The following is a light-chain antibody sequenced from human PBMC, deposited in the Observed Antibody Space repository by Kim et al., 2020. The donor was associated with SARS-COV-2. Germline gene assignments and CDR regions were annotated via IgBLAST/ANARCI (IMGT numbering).Light chain of an antibody. Sequence: GQAITISCTGTSSDVGGYNYVTWYQQHPSKAPKRVIYDVSKRPSGVSNRFSGSKSGNTASLTISGLQAEDEADYYCSSYTSSSTWVFGGGTQLTVL. J-gene: IGLJ3*02. CDR2: DVS. V-gene: IGLV2-14*04. CDR1: SSDVGGYNY. CDR3: SSYTSSSTWV.